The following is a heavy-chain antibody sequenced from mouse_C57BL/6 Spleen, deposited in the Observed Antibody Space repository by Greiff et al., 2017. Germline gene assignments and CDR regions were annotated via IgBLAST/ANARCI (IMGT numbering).Heavy chain of an antibody. CDR3: ARAPITTVVATDYFDY. CDR1: GYAFSSYW. Sequence: LVESGAELVKPGASVKISCKASGYAFSSYWMNWVKQRPGKGLEWIGQLYPGDGDTNYNGKFKGKATLTADKSSSTAYMQLSSLTSEDSAVYFCARAPITTVVATDYFDYWGQGTTLTVSS. J-gene: IGHJ2*01. V-gene: IGHV1-80*01. CDR2: LYPGDGDT. D-gene: IGHD1-1*01.